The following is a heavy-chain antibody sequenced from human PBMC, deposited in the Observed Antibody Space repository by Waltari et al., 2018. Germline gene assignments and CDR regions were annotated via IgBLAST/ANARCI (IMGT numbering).Heavy chain of an antibody. V-gene: IGHV4-61*09. CDR2: LYTSGST. Sequence: QVQLQESGPGLVKPSQTLSLTCTVSGGSISRGSYYWSWIRQPAGKGLEWIGYLYTSGSTNYNPSLKSRVTISVDTSKNQFSLKLSSVTAADTAVYYCARDRPRGLEWLPNYYYYGMDVWGQGTTVTVSS. CDR3: ARDRPRGLEWLPNYYYYGMDV. D-gene: IGHD3-3*01. CDR1: GGSISRGSYY. J-gene: IGHJ6*02.